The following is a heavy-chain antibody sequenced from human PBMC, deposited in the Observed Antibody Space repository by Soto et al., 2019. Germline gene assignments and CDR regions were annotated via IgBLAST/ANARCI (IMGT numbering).Heavy chain of an antibody. J-gene: IGHJ5*02. Sequence: GASVKVSCKASGYTFTSYGISWVRQAPGQGLEWMGWISAYNGNTNYQQKLQGRVTMTTDTYTSTAYMELRSLRSDDTAVYYCARERSPYYDSSGHYMGSWFDPWGQGYLVTVSS. CDR1: GYTFTSYG. V-gene: IGHV1-18*01. CDR2: ISAYNGNT. CDR3: ARERSPYYDSSGHYMGSWFDP. D-gene: IGHD3-22*01.